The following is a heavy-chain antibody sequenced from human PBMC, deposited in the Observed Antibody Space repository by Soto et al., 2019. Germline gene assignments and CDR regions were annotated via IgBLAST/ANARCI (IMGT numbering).Heavy chain of an antibody. CDR1: GGSISSGGYY. CDR2: IYYSGST. V-gene: IGHV4-31*03. CDR3: ARVYCSGGSCYEFDY. J-gene: IGHJ4*02. D-gene: IGHD2-15*01. Sequence: QVQLQESGPGLVKPSQTLSLTCTVSGGSISSGGYYWSWIRQHPGKGLEWIGYIYYSGSTYYNPSLNGRVTISVDTSKNQFSLKLSSVTAADTAVYYCARVYCSGGSCYEFDYWGQGTLVTVSS.